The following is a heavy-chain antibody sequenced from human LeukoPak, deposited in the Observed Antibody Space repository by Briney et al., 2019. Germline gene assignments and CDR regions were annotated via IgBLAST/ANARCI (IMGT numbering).Heavy chain of an antibody. J-gene: IGHJ4*02. V-gene: IGHV3-7*05. Sequence: PGGSLRLSCAASGFTFNSYWMTWVRQAPGKGLEWVANIKQDGSAKYYVDSVKGRFTISRDNAKNSLFLQMNSLRVEDTAVYYCAGGQGWLLDYWGQGTLVTVSS. CDR2: IKQDGSAK. D-gene: IGHD2-15*01. CDR3: AGGQGWLLDY. CDR1: GFTFNSYW.